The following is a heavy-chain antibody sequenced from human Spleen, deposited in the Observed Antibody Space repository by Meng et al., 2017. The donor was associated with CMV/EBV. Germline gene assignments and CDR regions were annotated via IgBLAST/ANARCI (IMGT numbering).Heavy chain of an antibody. CDR2: VYYSGSS. CDR1: GGSFSGYY. V-gene: IGHV4-34*01. J-gene: IGHJ4*02. D-gene: IGHD3-3*01. Sequence: SETLSLTCAVYGGSFSGYYWSWIRQPPGKGLEWIGSVYYSGSSYYKPSLKSRVTLSVDTSKNQFSLKLSSVTAADTAVYYCARESHLRFLEWFLYPFDYWGQGTLVTVSS. CDR3: ARESHLRFLEWFLYPFDY.